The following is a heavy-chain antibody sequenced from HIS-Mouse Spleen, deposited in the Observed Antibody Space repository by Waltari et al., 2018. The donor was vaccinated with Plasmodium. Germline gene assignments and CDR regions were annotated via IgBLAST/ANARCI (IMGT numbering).Heavy chain of an antibody. CDR2: SYYSGGT. CDR1: GGAISSSSYY. Sequence: QRQLQESGPGLVKPSETLSLTCTVAGGAISSSSYYWGWIRQPPGKGLEGMGSSYYSGGTDLHPSLKCRVTISADTSKNQFSLKLSSVTAADTAVYYCAGDRITGTSYWDYWGQGTLVTVAS. D-gene: IGHD1-20*01. V-gene: IGHV4-39*07. CDR3: AGDRITGTSYWDY. J-gene: IGHJ4*02.